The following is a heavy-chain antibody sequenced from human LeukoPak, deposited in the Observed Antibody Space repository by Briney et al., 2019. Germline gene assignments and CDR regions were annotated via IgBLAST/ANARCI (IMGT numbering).Heavy chain of an antibody. Sequence: GGSLRLSCVASGFTVSSNYMSWVRQAPGKGLEWVSVIYSGGSTYYADSVKGRFTISRDNSKNTLYLQMNSLRAEDTAVYYCARDRGIAAPMDVWGKGTTVTVSS. CDR3: ARDRGIAAPMDV. D-gene: IGHD6-13*01. CDR1: GFTVSSNY. CDR2: IYSGGST. J-gene: IGHJ6*03. V-gene: IGHV3-66*02.